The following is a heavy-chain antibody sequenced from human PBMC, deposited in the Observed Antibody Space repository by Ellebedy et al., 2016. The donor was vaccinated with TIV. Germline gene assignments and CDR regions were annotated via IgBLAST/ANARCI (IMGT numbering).Heavy chain of an antibody. J-gene: IGHJ3*02. CDR2: VNRDGSIT. Sequence: GGSLRLXXAASGFTFSSYWMHWVRQAPGKGLVWVSRVNRDGSITSYADSVKGRFTISRDNAKNTVHLQMNSLRVEDTAVYYCAREVVVTLAANTDAFDIWGQGTLVTVSS. CDR1: GFTFSSYW. D-gene: IGHD2-2*01. V-gene: IGHV3-74*01. CDR3: AREVVVTLAANTDAFDI.